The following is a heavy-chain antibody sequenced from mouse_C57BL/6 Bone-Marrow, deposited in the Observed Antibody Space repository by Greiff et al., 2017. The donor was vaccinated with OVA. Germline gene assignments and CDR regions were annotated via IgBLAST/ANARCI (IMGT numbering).Heavy chain of an antibody. CDR3: TRWDYRNFYGDFDV. CDR2: IYPGNSDT. V-gene: IGHV1-5*01. J-gene: IGHJ1*03. Sequence: DVKLQESGTVLARPGASVKMSCKTSGYTFTSYWMHWVKQRPGQGLEWIGAIYPGNSDTSYNQKFKGKAKLTAVTSASTAYMELSSLTTEDSAVYYGTRWDYRNFYGDFDVWGTGTTVSVSS. D-gene: IGHD2-1*01. CDR1: GYTFTSYW.